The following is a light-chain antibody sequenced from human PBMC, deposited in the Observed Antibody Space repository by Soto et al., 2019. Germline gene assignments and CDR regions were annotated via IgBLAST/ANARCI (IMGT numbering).Light chain of an antibody. CDR1: QSVSSNY. Sequence: EIVLTQSPATLSLSPGEGATLSCRASQSVSSNYLAWYQQKPGQAPRLLVYGASSRATGIPDRFSGSGSGTDFTLTISRLEPEDFAVYYCQQYGSSRTWTFGQGTKVDI. CDR3: QQYGSSRTWT. CDR2: GAS. J-gene: IGKJ1*01. V-gene: IGKV3-20*01.